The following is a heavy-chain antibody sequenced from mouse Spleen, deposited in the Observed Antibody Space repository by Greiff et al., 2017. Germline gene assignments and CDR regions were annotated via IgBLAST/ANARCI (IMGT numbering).Heavy chain of an antibody. J-gene: IGHJ2*01. Sequence: QVQLQQPGAELVKPGASVKLSCKASGYTFTSYWMHWVKQRPGQGLEWIGEINPSNGRTNYNEKFKSKATLTVDKSSSTAYMQLSSLTSEDSAVYYCARVWDAYYFDYWGQGTTLTVSS. D-gene: IGHD4-1*01. CDR2: INPSNGRT. CDR3: ARVWDAYYFDY. V-gene: IGHV1S81*02. CDR1: GYTFTSYW.